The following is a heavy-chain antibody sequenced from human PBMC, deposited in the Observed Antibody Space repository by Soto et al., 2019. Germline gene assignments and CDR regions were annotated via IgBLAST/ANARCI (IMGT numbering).Heavy chain of an antibody. Sequence: QVQLVQSGAEMQKPGASVKVSCQASGYTFTSYAIHWVRQAPGQRLEWIGWINPGKGDTKYSERFQPRVTISRDTSARTVYMELSSLTSEDTAVYKCARGLGSSWYFPVDSWGQGTLVTVSS. CDR2: INPGKGDT. CDR3: ARGLGSSWYFPVDS. CDR1: GYTFTSYA. D-gene: IGHD6-13*01. J-gene: IGHJ4*02. V-gene: IGHV1-3*01.